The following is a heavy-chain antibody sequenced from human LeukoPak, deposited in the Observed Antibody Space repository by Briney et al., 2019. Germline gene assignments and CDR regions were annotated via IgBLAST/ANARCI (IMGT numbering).Heavy chain of an antibody. CDR3: ARAQVDYNNGPGSRGYYSYGMDV. J-gene: IGHJ6*02. Sequence: PSETLSLTCTVSGGSINSDYYYWSWIRQHPGRGLEWIGYIYYSGSTNYNPSLKSRVAMSVDTSRNQFSLKLSSVTAADTAVYYCARAQVDYNNGPGSRGYYSYGMDVWGRGTTVTVSS. CDR1: GGSINSDYYY. CDR2: IYYSGST. V-gene: IGHV4-61*01. D-gene: IGHD4-11*01.